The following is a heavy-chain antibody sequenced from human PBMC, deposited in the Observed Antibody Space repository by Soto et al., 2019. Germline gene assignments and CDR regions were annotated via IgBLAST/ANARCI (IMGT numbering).Heavy chain of an antibody. V-gene: IGHV3-33*01. CDR2: IWYDGSNK. Sequence: GGSLRLSCAASGFTSSSYGMHWVRQAPGKGLEWVAVIWYDGSNKYYADSVKGRFTISRDNSKNTLYLQMNSLRAEDTAVYYWARDPRLKAAVTTPGYCGQGTLVTGSS. CDR3: ARDPRLKAAVTTPGY. CDR1: GFTSSSYG. J-gene: IGHJ4*02. D-gene: IGHD6-13*01.